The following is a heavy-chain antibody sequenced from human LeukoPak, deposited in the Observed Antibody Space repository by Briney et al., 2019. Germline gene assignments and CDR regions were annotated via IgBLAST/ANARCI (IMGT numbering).Heavy chain of an antibody. J-gene: IGHJ4*02. CDR3: ASGPGPSNFDY. D-gene: IGHD3-10*01. V-gene: IGHV4-34*01. CDR2: INHSGST. CDR1: GGSFSGYY. Sequence: SETLSLTCAVYGGSFSGYYWSWIRQPPGKGLEWIGEINHSGSTNYNPSLKSRVTISVDTSKNQFSLKLSSVTAADTAVYYCASGPGPSNFDYWGQGTLVTVSS.